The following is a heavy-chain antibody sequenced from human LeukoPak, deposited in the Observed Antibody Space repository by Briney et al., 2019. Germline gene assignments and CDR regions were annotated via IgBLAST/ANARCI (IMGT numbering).Heavy chain of an antibody. V-gene: IGHV4-39*07. Sequence: SETLSLTCTVSSDSISSSSHYWGWIRQPPGKGLEWIGSIYQSESTFYNSSLKSRVTISVDTSKNQFSLKLSSVTAADTAVYYCARDRGGYSGYDYDYWGQGTLVTVSS. CDR1: SDSISSSSHY. D-gene: IGHD5-12*01. CDR2: IYQSEST. J-gene: IGHJ4*02. CDR3: ARDRGGYSGYDYDY.